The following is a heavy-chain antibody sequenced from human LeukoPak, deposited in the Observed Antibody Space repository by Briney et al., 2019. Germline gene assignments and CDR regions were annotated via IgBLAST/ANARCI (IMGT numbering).Heavy chain of an antibody. CDR2: IYYSGSS. V-gene: IGHV4-59*01. CDR3: ARYGSHWYFDL. J-gene: IGHJ2*01. D-gene: IGHD3-10*01. CDR1: GGSISSYY. Sequence: SETLSLTCTVSGGSISSYYWSWIRQPPGKGLEWIGYIYYSGSSNYNPSLKSRVTISGDTSKNQFSLKLSSVTAADTAVYYCARYGSHWYFDLWGRGTLVPVSS.